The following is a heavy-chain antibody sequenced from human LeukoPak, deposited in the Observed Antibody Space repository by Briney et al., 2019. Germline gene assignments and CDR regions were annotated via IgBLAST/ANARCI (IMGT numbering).Heavy chain of an antibody. J-gene: IGHJ3*02. D-gene: IGHD1-26*01. CDR3: AKESLGATTFGAFDI. CDR1: GFTFDDYA. CDR2: ISWNSGSI. Sequence: GGSLRLSCAASGFTFDDYAMHWVRQAPGKGLEWVSGISWNSGSIGYADSVKGRFTISRDNAKNSLYLQMNSLRAEDTALYYCAKESLGATTFGAFDIWGQGTMVTVSS. V-gene: IGHV3-9*01.